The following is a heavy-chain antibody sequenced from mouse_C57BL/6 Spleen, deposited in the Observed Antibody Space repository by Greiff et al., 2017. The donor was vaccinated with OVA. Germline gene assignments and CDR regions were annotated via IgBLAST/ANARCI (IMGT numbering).Heavy chain of an antibody. Sequence: VQLQQPGAELVRPGTSVKLSCKASGYTFTSYWMHWVKQRPGQGLEWIGVIDPSDSYTNYNQKFKGKATLTVDTSSSTAYMQLSSLTSEDSAVYYCARGENYGNFDYWGQGTTLAVSS. J-gene: IGHJ2*01. CDR1: GYTFTSYW. CDR3: ARGENYGNFDY. D-gene: IGHD2-1*01. CDR2: IDPSDSYT. V-gene: IGHV1-59*01.